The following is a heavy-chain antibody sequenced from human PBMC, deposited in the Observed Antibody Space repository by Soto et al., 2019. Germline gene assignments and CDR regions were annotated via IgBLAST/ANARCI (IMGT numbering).Heavy chain of an antibody. CDR3: ARGDRGGSGSPASYYYSGLDV. V-gene: IGHV3-23*01. Sequence: DVQLLESGGDLVQPGGSLRLSCTASGFILSSYAMSWVRQAPGKGLEWVSRVSAGGDRKYNSDSVKGRFTISRDNSNNALFLQMNSLRIEDTALYYCARGDRGGSGSPASYYYSGLDVWGQGTTVTVS. CDR2: VSAGGDRK. J-gene: IGHJ6*02. CDR1: GFILSSYA. D-gene: IGHD3-10*01.